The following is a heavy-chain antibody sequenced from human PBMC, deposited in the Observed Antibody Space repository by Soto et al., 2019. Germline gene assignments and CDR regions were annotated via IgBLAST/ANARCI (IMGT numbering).Heavy chain of an antibody. CDR2: IYYSGST. Sequence: SETLSLTCTVSGGSISSSSYYWGWIRQPPGKGLEWIGSIYYSGSTSYNPSLKSRVTISVDTSKNQFSLKLGSVTAADTAVYCCARHDTGEKYDAFDIWGQGTMVTVSS. D-gene: IGHD7-27*01. CDR3: ARHDTGEKYDAFDI. CDR1: GGSISSSSYY. J-gene: IGHJ3*02. V-gene: IGHV4-39*01.